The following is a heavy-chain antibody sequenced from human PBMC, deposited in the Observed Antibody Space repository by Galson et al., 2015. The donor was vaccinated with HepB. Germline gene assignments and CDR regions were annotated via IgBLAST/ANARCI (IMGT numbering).Heavy chain of an antibody. D-gene: IGHD3-3*01. CDR1: GFSLSTSGVG. V-gene: IGHV2-5*01. CDR2: IYWNDDK. CDR3: ARTYDFWSGYYGSGFDY. Sequence: PALVKPTQTLTLTCTFSGFSLSTSGVGVGWIRQPPGKALEWLALIYWNDDKRYSPSLKSRLTITKDTSKNQVVLTMTNMDPVDTATYYCARTYDFWSGYYGSGFDYWGQGTLVTVSS. J-gene: IGHJ4*02.